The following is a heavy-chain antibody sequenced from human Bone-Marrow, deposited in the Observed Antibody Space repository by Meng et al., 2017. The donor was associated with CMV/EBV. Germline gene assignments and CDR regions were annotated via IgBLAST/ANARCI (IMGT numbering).Heavy chain of an antibody. J-gene: IGHJ6*02. V-gene: IGHV3-33*06. D-gene: IGHD6-6*01. Sequence: GGSLRLSCAASGFSFSSSPMHWVRQAPGKGLEWVAVMWYDGSNKYYADSVKGRFTISRDNSKSTLYLQMDSLRAEDTAVYYCAKESLAARHYYYGMDVWGQGTTVTVSS. CDR1: GFSFSSSP. CDR2: MWYDGSNK. CDR3: AKESLAARHYYYGMDV.